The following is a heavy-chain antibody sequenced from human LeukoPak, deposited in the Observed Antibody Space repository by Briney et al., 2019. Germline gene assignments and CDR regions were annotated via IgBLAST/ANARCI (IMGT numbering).Heavy chain of an antibody. D-gene: IGHD6-19*01. J-gene: IGHJ4*02. CDR1: GFTFSGYA. CDR2: ISGRGSNT. CDR3: AKDGFSSGFDS. Sequence: GGSLRLSCAASGFTFSGYAMSWVRQAPGRGLEWVSGISGRGSNTYYAESVKGRFTISRDNSKNTVYLQMNSLRVDDTAVYYCAKDGFSSGFDSWGQGTLVTVSS. V-gene: IGHV3-23*01.